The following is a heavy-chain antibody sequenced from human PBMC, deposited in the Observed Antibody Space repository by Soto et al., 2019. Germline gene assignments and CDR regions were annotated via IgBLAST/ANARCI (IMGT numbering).Heavy chain of an antibody. V-gene: IGHV4-34*01. CDR3: ARGPVLRAVAGTSYYFDY. CDR2: IYHSGST. J-gene: IGHJ4*02. D-gene: IGHD6-19*01. Sequence: QVQLQQWGAGLLKPSETLSLTCAVYGGSFSGYYWSWIRQPPGKGLEWIGEIYHSGSTNYNPSLKSRVTISVDTSKNQFSLKLSSVTAADTAVYYCARGPVLRAVAGTSYYFDYWGQGTLVTVSS. CDR1: GGSFSGYY.